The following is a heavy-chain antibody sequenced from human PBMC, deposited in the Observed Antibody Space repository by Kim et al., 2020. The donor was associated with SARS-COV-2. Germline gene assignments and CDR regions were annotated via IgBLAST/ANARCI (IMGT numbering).Heavy chain of an antibody. CDR3: VRGTGVWPGVDD. J-gene: IGHJ1*01. D-gene: IGHD2-8*02. CDR2: IDPDGGSK. V-gene: IGHV3-74*03. CDR1: GFTFNNYW. Sequence: GGSLRLSCAASGFTFNNYWMHWVRQAPGKGLVWVSRIDPDGGSKKYADSVRGRFTVSRDDAKNTLYLQMNSLRAEDTAVYYCVRGTGVWPGVDDCGQRTLVTASS.